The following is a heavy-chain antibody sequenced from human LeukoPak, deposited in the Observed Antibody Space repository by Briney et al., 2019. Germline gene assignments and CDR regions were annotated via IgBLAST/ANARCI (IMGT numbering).Heavy chain of an antibody. CDR2: ISSSGSTI. Sequence: GGSLRLSCAASGFTFSDYYMSWIRQAPGKGLEWVSYISSSGSTIYYADSVRGRFTISRDNSRNTLYLQMNSLRSDDTAVYYCARDSFRRVRGYSYGYWAYWGQGTLVTVSS. D-gene: IGHD5-18*01. CDR3: ARDSFRRVRGYSYGYWAY. V-gene: IGHV3-11*01. J-gene: IGHJ4*02. CDR1: GFTFSDYY.